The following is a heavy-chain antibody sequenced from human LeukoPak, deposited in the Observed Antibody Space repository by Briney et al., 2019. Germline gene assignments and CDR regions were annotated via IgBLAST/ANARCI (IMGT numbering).Heavy chain of an antibody. J-gene: IGHJ4*02. CDR1: GASISIGDYY. CDR2: IYYSGST. CDR3: ARDTGHRVAAVEGAY. D-gene: IGHD6-13*01. Sequence: SESLSLTCTVSGASISIGDYYWSWIRQPAGKGLEWIGDIYYSGSTYYNRSLKTRLTISVDTSKSHCSRTLRSVTAADTAVYFWARDTGHRVAAVEGAYWGQGTLVTVSS. V-gene: IGHV4-30-4*01.